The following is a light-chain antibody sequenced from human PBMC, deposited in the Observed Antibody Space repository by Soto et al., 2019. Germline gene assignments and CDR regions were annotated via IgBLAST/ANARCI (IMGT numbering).Light chain of an antibody. CDR3: QQYNDWPGT. J-gene: IGKJ1*01. CDR1: QSVSSD. CDR2: GAS. Sequence: EIVMTQSPATLSVSPGERATLSCWASQSVSSDLAWYQQKPDQAPRLLMYGASTRATGIPARFSGSGSGTEFTLTISSLQSEDFAVYYCQQYNDWPGTFGQGTKVEIK. V-gene: IGKV3-15*01.